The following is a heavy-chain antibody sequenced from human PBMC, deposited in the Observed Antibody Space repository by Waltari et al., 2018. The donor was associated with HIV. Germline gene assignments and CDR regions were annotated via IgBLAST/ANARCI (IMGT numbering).Heavy chain of an antibody. V-gene: IGHV3-48*02. Sequence: VQLVESGGGLVQPGRSLSLSCGPSAFTFRSYCAYSFCQAPGKGLEWVSYISSSSGTIYYADSVKGRFTISRDNAKNSLYLQMNSLRDEDTAVYYCARSPLYYYDSSGYYFDYWGQGTLLTVSS. J-gene: IGHJ4*02. CDR3: ARSPLYYYDSSGYYFDY. CDR2: ISSSSGTI. CDR1: AFTFRSYC. D-gene: IGHD3-22*01.